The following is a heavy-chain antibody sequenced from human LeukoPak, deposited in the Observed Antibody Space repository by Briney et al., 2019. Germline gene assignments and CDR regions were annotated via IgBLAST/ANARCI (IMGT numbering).Heavy chain of an antibody. D-gene: IGHD5-12*01. CDR3: ARGKGSESGYDYFLDY. CDR2: FSYDGSSK. CDR1: GFPFSSYA. J-gene: IGHJ4*02. Sequence: PGGSLRLSCAASGFPFSSYAMHCVRHAPGKGLEWVTLFSYDGSSKSYADSVAGRFTISRDNSKNPMYLQMNSLRADDSAVYYCARGKGSESGYDYFLDYWGQGTLGTVSS. V-gene: IGHV3-30-3*01.